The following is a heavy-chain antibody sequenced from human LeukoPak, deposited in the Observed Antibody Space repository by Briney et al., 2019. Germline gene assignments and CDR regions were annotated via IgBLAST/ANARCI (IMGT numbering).Heavy chain of an antibody. CDR2: ISGSGGST. CDR3: ARGYYDFWSGYYTGGEDFDY. V-gene: IGHV3-23*01. CDR1: GFTFSSYA. D-gene: IGHD3-3*01. Sequence: GGSLRLSCAASGFTFSSYAMSWVRQAPGKGLEWVSAISGSGGSTYYADSVKGRFTISRDNSKNTLYLQMNSLRAEDTAVYYCARGYYDFWSGYYTGGEDFDYWGQGTLVTVSS. J-gene: IGHJ4*02.